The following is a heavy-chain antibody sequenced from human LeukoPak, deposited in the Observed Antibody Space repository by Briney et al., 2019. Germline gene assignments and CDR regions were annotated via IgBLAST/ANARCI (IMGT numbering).Heavy chain of an antibody. J-gene: IGHJ5*02. D-gene: IGHD3-3*01. CDR3: ARVCYDFWSGNWFDP. CDR1: GYTFTSYD. CDR2: MNPISGNT. V-gene: IGHV1-8*01. Sequence: ASVKVSCKASGYTFTSYDINWVRQATGRGLEWMGWMNPISGNTGYAQKFQGRVTMTRNTSISTAYMELSSLRSEDTAVYYCARVCYDFWSGNWFDPWGQGTLVTVSS.